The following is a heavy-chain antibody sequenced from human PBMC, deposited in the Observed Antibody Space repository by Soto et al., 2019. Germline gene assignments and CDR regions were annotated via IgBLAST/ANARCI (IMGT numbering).Heavy chain of an antibody. D-gene: IGHD2-15*01. V-gene: IGHV3-23*01. CDR1: GFTFSTYA. J-gene: IGHJ4*02. Sequence: EVQLLESGGGLVQPGGSLRLSCAASGFTFSTYAMNWVRQAPGKGLEWVSTIRVSGDYTYYADSVKGRFTISRDNSKNTQYLQMNGLIADDTAMYYCATRHLSFCSGGTCNPFDFWGQGALVTVSS. CDR2: IRVSGDYT. CDR3: ATRHLSFCSGGTCNPFDF.